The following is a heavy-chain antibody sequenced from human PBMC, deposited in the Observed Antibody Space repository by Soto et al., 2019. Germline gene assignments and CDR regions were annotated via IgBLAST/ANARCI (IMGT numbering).Heavy chain of an antibody. Sequence: PGGSLRLSCAASGFSLNSYAMHWVRQAPGKGLEWVAVISYAGNNTFYGDSVKGRFTISSDNSKNTVDLQMDSLRTEDTAVYYCESDCSSHTCYRQGGMDVWGQGTTVTVSS. J-gene: IGHJ6*02. V-gene: IGHV3-30-3*01. CDR1: GFSLNSYA. CDR3: ESDCSSHTCYRQGGMDV. CDR2: ISYAGNNT. D-gene: IGHD2-2*02.